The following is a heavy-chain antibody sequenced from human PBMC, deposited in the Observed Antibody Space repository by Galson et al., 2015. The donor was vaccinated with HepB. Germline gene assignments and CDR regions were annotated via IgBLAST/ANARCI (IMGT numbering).Heavy chain of an antibody. CDR3: AKSYGSGSYPSDY. Sequence: SLRLSCAASGLTFSSCSMNWVRQAPGKGLEWVSSISSSSSYIYYADSVKGRFTISRDNAKNSLYLQMNSLRAEDTAVYYCAKSYGSGSYPSDYWGQGTLVTVSS. CDR1: GLTFSSCS. D-gene: IGHD3-10*01. J-gene: IGHJ4*02. CDR2: ISSSSSYI. V-gene: IGHV3-21*01.